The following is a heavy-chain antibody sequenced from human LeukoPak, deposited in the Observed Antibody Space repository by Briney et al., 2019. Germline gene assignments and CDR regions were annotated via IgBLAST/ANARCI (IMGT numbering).Heavy chain of an antibody. V-gene: IGHV3-23*01. Sequence: PGASLRLSCAASGFTFSSYAMSWVRQAPGKGLEWVSAISGSGGSTYYADSVKGRFTISRDNSKNTLYLQMNSLRAEDTAVYYCAKAARYYYDNPPFGYWGQGTLVTVSS. CDR1: GFTFSSYA. D-gene: IGHD3-22*01. CDR3: AKAARYYYDNPPFGY. CDR2: ISGSGGST. J-gene: IGHJ4*02.